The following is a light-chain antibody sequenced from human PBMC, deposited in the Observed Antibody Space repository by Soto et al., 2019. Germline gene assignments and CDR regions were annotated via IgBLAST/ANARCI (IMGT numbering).Light chain of an antibody. V-gene: IGKV3-15*01. CDR2: GAS. Sequence: EIVLPQSPATMSLSAGERATLSCRASPTVGSSLPWYQQTPGQAPRLLIYGASTRATGVPARFSGSGSGTEVTLTISTLQSEDFAVYYCQQYANWPPLTFGGGTKVDIK. J-gene: IGKJ4*01. CDR3: QQYANWPPLT. CDR1: PTVGSS.